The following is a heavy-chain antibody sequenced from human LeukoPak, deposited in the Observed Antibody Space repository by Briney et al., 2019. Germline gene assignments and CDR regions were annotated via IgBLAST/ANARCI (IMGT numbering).Heavy chain of an antibody. CDR2: MNPNSGNT. D-gene: IGHD6-13*01. V-gene: IGHV1-8*01. CDR1: GYTFTSYD. J-gene: IGHJ4*02. Sequence: ASVKVSCKASGYTFTSYDINWVRQATGQGLEWMGWMNPNSGNTGYAQKFQGRVTMTRNTSISTAYMELSSLRSEDTAVYYCARSQGSSWYVFFDYWGQGTLVTVSS. CDR3: ARSQGSSWYVFFDY.